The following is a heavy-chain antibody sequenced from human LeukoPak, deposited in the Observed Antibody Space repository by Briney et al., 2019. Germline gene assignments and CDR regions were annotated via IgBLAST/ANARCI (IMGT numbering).Heavy chain of an antibody. CDR2: IGTSASTK. D-gene: IGHD6-13*01. V-gene: IGHV3-11*01. CDR1: GFTFSDYY. J-gene: IGHJ4*02. CDR3: ARVGSLAAAGTPDY. Sequence: GGSLRLSCAASGFTFSDYYMSWFRQAPGKGLEWVPYIGTSASTKYYADSVKGRFTISRDNAKNSLYLQMNTLGAEDTAVYYCARVGSLAAAGTPDYWGQGALVTVSS.